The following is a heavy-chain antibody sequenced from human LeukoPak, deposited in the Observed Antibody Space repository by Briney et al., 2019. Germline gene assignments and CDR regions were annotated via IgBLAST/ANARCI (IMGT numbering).Heavy chain of an antibody. D-gene: IGHD6-19*01. Sequence: GESLKISCKGSGYSFTSYWIGWVRQMPGKGLEWMGIIYPGDSDTRYSPSFQGQVTNSADKSISTAYLQWSSLKASDTAMYYCARGRAVAGPAPDFDYWGQGTLVTVSS. CDR2: IYPGDSDT. V-gene: IGHV5-51*01. CDR1: GYSFTSYW. CDR3: ARGRAVAGPAPDFDY. J-gene: IGHJ4*02.